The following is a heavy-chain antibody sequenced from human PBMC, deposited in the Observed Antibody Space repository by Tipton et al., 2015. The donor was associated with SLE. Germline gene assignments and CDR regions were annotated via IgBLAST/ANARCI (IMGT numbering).Heavy chain of an antibody. CDR2: IYYSWTT. J-gene: IGHJ2*01. V-gene: IGHV4-31*11. D-gene: IGHD2-15*01. Sequence: TLSLTCAVSGDSINTGGYYRSWIRQHPGKGLEWIGYIYYSWTTYYNPSLQSRVSISVDTSKNQFSLKLSSVTAADTAVYYCARGVPRLICSAGSCQGYFDLWGRGTLVTVSS. CDR1: GDSINTGGYY. CDR3: ARGVPRLICSAGSCQGYFDL.